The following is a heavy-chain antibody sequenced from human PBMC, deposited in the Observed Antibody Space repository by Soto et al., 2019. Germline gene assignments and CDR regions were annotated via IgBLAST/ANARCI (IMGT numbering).Heavy chain of an antibody. CDR3: ARGILHSSSWYGLDY. CDR2: INHSGST. CDR1: GGSFSGYY. V-gene: IGHV4-34*01. J-gene: IGHJ4*02. Sequence: SETLSLTCAVYGGSFSGYYWSWIRQPPGKGLEWIGEINHSGSTNYNPSLKSRVTISVDTSKNQFSLKLSSVTAADTAVYYCARGILHSSSWYGLDYWGQGTLVTVSS. D-gene: IGHD6-13*01.